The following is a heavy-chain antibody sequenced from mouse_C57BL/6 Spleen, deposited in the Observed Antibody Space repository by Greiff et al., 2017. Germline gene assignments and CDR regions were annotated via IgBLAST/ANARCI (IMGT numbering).Heavy chain of an antibody. Sequence: EVQVAESGPGLVKPSPSLSFSCSVSGYSITSCYFWNWIRQFPGNNLEWMGFISYDGSNNYNPSLKNRISITRDTSTNQVFLKLNSVTTEDTATYYCARDPRDAMDYWGQGTSGTVSS. CDR2: ISYDGSN. V-gene: IGHV3-6*01. CDR3: ARDPRDAMDY. J-gene: IGHJ4*01. CDR1: GYSITSCYF.